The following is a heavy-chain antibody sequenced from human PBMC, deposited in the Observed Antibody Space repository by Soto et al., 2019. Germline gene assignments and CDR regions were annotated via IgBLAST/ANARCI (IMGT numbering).Heavy chain of an antibody. V-gene: IGHV5-51*01. Sequence: PGESLKISCKGSGYSFTSYWIGWVRQMPGKGLEWMGIIYPGDSDTRYSPSFQGQVTISADKSISTAYLQWSSLKASDTAMYYCARHERYIAAAGHPRRGFAPWGQGTLVT. CDR1: GYSFTSYW. D-gene: IGHD6-13*01. CDR3: ARHERYIAAAGHPRRGFAP. CDR2: IYPGDSDT. J-gene: IGHJ5*02.